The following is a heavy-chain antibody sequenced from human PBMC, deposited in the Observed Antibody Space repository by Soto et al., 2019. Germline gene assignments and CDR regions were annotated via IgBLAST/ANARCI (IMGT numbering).Heavy chain of an antibody. V-gene: IGHV3-21*01. CDR3: ARDFIGFVAARPGP. J-gene: IGHJ5*02. CDR1: GFTFDDYA. CDR2: ISSSSSYI. Sequence: GGSLSLSCAASGFTFDDYAMHWVRQAPGKGLEWVSSISSSSSYICYADSVKGRFTISRDNAKNSLYLQMNSLRAEDTAVYYCARDFIGFVAARPGPWGQGTLVTVSS. D-gene: IGHD6-6*01.